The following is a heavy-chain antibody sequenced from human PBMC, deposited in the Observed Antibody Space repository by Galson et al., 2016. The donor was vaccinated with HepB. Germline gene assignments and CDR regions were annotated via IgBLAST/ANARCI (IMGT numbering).Heavy chain of an antibody. V-gene: IGHV3-30*18. CDR2: DSLDGRRK. D-gene: IGHD2/OR15-2a*01. CDR3: AKRHEYCPPVGCSVDS. CDR1: GFTFSSYA. Sequence: LRLSCAASGFTFSSYAMSWVRQAPGKGLEWVAADSLDGRRKFYADSVKGRFTISRDNSNNMLFLQMSSLRVDDTAVYCCAKRHEYCPPVGCSVDSWGQGTLVSVSS. J-gene: IGHJ4*02.